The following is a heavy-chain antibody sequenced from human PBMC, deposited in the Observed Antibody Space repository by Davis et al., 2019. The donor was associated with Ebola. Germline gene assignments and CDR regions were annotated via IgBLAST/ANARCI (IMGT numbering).Heavy chain of an antibody. J-gene: IGHJ6*02. CDR2: IIPIFGTA. V-gene: IGHV1-69*13. Sequence: AASVKVSCKASGGTFSSNAISWVRQAPGQGLEWMGGIIPIFGTANYAQKFQGRVTITADESTSTAYMELRSLRSEDSAVFYCARELLDYSKNKLYYYYGMDVWGQGTTVTVSS. D-gene: IGHD4-11*01. CDR1: GGTFSSNA. CDR3: ARELLDYSKNKLYYYYGMDV.